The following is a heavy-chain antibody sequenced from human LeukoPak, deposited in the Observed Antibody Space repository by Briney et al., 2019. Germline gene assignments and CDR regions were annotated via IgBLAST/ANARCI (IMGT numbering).Heavy chain of an antibody. CDR2: INTYNGNT. Sequence: ASVKVSCKASGYTFRSFGISWVRQAPGQGLEWMGWINTYNGNTNYAQKLQGRVTMTTDTSTSTAYMELRSLRSDDRAVYYCARVEYDSSSDYRNGLDYWGQGTLVTVSS. CDR1: GYTFRSFG. D-gene: IGHD3-22*01. J-gene: IGHJ4*02. V-gene: IGHV1-18*01. CDR3: ARVEYDSSSDYRNGLDY.